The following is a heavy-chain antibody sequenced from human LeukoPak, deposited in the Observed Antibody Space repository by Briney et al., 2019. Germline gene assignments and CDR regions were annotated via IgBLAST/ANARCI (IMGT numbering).Heavy chain of an antibody. J-gene: IGHJ4*02. CDR1: GFTFSNYA. V-gene: IGHV3-30-3*01. CDR2: ISRDGSNQ. CDR3: ARQPCSGGTCYFDY. Sequence: PGGSLRLSCAASGFTFSNYAMHWVRQAPGKGLKWVAVISRDGSNQYYADSVKGRFTISRDNSKNTFYLQINSLRPEDTAVYYCARQPCSGGTCYFDYWGQGTLVTVSS. D-gene: IGHD2-15*01.